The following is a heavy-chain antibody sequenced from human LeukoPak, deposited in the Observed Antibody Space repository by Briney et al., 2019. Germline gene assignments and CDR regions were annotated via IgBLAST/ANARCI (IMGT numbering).Heavy chain of an antibody. J-gene: IGHJ6*02. CDR1: GFTFSSYS. Sequence: AGGSLRLSCAASGFTFSSYSMNWVRQAPGKGLEWVSYISSSSSTIYYADSVKGRFTISRDNAKNSLYLQMNSLRAEDTAVYYCASWSLAGGDHGMDYYYYYGMDVWGQGTTVTVSS. D-gene: IGHD2-21*02. CDR2: ISSSSSTI. CDR3: ASWSLAGGDHGMDYYYYYGMDV. V-gene: IGHV3-48*04.